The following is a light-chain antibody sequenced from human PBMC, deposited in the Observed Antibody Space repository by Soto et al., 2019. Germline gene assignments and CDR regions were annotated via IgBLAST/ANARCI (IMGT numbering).Light chain of an antibody. V-gene: IGKV3-15*01. J-gene: IGKJ5*01. CDR1: QSVSSY. CDR3: QQCSDWPLFT. CDR2: GAS. Sequence: ILVTHYPGTLSVSPEERVTISCMACQSVSSYLAWYQHKPGQPPRLLIYGASTRATGIPARFSGSGSGTDFTLTISSLQSADFAVYFCQQCSDWPLFTFGQGTRLEIK.